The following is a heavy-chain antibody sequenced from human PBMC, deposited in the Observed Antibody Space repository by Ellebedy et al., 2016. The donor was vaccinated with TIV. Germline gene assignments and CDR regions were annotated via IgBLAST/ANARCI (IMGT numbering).Heavy chain of an antibody. V-gene: IGHV1-18*01. CDR2: ISAYNGNT. CDR3: ARASYSSSWKWGLDPWAFDY. J-gene: IGHJ4*02. CDR1: GYTFTSYD. Sequence: AASVKVSCKASGYTFTSYDINWVRQATGQGLEWMGWISAYNGNTNYAQKLQGRVTMTTDTSTSTAYMELRSLRSDDTAVYYCARASYSSSWKWGLDPWAFDYWGQGTLVTVSS. D-gene: IGHD6-13*01.